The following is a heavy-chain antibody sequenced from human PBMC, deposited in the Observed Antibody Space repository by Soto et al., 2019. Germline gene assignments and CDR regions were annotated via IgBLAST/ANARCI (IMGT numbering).Heavy chain of an antibody. CDR1: GGSISSYY. CDR3: ARALFSGYRLDY. V-gene: IGHV4-59*01. J-gene: IGHJ4*02. CDR2: VYYDGHT. Sequence: SETLSLSCTVSGGSISSYYWSWIRQPPGKGLEWIGYVYYDGHTDYNPSLESRVTIAVDTSKNQFSLRLTSVTAADTAVYYCARALFSGYRLDYWGQGALVT. D-gene: IGHD5-12*01.